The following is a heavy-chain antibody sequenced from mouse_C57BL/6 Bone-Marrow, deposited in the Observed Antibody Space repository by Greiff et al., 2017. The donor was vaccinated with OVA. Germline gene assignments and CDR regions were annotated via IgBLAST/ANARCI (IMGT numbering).Heavy chain of an antibody. J-gene: IGHJ3*01. Sequence: VQLQQSGTVLARPGASVKMSCKTSGYTFTSYWMHWVKQRPGKGLAWIGAIYPGNSDPSYNQKIKGKAKLTAVTSASTAYMELISLTNEDSAVYYCTWGDGRFAYWGQGTLVTVSA. CDR1: GYTFTSYW. V-gene: IGHV1-5*01. CDR2: IYPGNSDP. CDR3: TWGDGRFAY. D-gene: IGHD2-3*01.